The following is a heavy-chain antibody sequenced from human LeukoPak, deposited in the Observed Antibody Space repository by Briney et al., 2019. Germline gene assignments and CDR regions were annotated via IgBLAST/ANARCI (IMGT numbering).Heavy chain of an antibody. CDR2: ISGSSGTT. Sequence: GGSLRLSCVASGFTFSSYSMTWVRQAPGKGLEWVSYISGSSGTTYYADSVKGRFTISRDNAKNSLYLQMNSLRAEDTALYYCARDYDYGDYPGYWGQGTLVTVSS. CDR3: ARDYDYGDYPGY. D-gene: IGHD4-17*01. J-gene: IGHJ4*02. V-gene: IGHV3-48*04. CDR1: GFTFSSYS.